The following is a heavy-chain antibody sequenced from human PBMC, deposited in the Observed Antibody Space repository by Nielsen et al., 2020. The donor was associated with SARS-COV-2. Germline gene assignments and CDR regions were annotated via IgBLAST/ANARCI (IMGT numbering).Heavy chain of an antibody. Sequence: ASVKVSCKASGYTFTSYAMHWVRQAPGQRLEWMGWINAGNGNTKYSQKFQGGVTITRDTSASTAYMELSSLRSEDTAVYYCATAPSITGTPVDYYYYYGMDVWGQGTTVTVSS. CDR3: ATAPSITGTPVDYYYYYGMDV. CDR2: INAGNGNT. D-gene: IGHD1-20*01. J-gene: IGHJ6*02. V-gene: IGHV1-3*01. CDR1: GYTFTSYA.